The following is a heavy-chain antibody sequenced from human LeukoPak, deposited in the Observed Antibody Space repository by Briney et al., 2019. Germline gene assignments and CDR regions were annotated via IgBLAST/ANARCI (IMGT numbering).Heavy chain of an antibody. CDR2: ISSSSYT. Sequence: GGSLRLSCAASGFTFSDYYMSWIRQAPGKGLEWVSYISSSSYTNYADSVKGRFTISRDNTKNSLYLQMNSLRAEDTAVYYCARDSVAGNYFDYWAREPWSPSPQ. J-gene: IGHJ4*02. D-gene: IGHD6-19*01. CDR3: ARDSVAGNYFDY. CDR1: GFTFSDYY. V-gene: IGHV3-11*06.